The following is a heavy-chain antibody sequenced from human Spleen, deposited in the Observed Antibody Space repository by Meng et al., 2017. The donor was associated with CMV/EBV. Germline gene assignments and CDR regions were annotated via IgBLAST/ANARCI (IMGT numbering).Heavy chain of an antibody. CDR2: IYYSGST. Sequence: SETLSLTCAVYGGSFSGYYWSWIRQPPGKGLEWIGYIYYSGSTNYNPSLKSRVTISVDTSKNQFSLKLSSVTAADTAVYYCARYGGGVIRYFDLWGRGTLVTVSS. CDR3: ARYGGGVIRYFDL. V-gene: IGHV4-59*01. CDR1: GGSFSGYY. J-gene: IGHJ2*01. D-gene: IGHD3-10*01.